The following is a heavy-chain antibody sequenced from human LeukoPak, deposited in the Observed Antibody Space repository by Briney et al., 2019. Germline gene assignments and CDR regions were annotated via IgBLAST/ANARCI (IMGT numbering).Heavy chain of an antibody. CDR2: IYAGDSDT. Sequence: GESLKISCKGSGYSFTSYWIGWVRQMPGKGLEWMGIIYAGDSDTRYSPSFLGQVTISVDKSISTAYLQWSSLQASDTAMYYCARAIGTSQFYFYYGMDVWGQGTTVTVSS. CDR3: ARAIGTSQFYFYYGMDV. J-gene: IGHJ6*02. CDR1: GYSFTSYW. V-gene: IGHV5-51*01. D-gene: IGHD2-2*01.